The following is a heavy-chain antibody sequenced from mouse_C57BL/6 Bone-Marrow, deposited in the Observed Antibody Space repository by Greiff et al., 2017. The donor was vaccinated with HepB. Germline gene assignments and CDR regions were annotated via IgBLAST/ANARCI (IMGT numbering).Heavy chain of an antibody. CDR3: ARSGYYYGSSFDY. D-gene: IGHD1-1*01. Sequence: VQLQQSGAELARPGASVKMSCKASGYTFTSYTMHWVNQRPGQGLEWIGYINPSSGYTKYNQKFKDKATLTADKSSSTAYMQLSSLTSEDSAVYYCARSGYYYGSSFDYWGQGTTLTVSS. CDR2: INPSSGYT. V-gene: IGHV1-4*01. J-gene: IGHJ2*01. CDR1: GYTFTSYT.